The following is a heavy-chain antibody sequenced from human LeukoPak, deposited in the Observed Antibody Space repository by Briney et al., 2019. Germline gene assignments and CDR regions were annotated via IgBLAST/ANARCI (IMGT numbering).Heavy chain of an antibody. J-gene: IGHJ5*02. CDR1: GFTFSSYA. V-gene: IGHV3-23*01. Sequence: PGGSLRLSCAASGFTFSSYAMSWVRQAPGKGLEWVSAISGSGGSTYYADSVKGRFTISRDNSKNTLYLQMNSLRAEDTAVYYCAKDGGRGYSYGYFWFDPWCQGTLVTVSS. CDR3: AKDGGRGYSYGYFWFDP. D-gene: IGHD5-18*01. CDR2: ISGSGGST.